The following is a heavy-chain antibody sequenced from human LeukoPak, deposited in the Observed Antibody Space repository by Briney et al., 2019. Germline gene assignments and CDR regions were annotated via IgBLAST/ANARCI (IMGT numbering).Heavy chain of an antibody. CDR3: ARDFTGGEYFDS. Sequence: GGSLRLSCAASGFTFSSFKMTWVPQAPGKGLECVSSISPSSTYIYYGDSLKGRVTVSRDDAKSLLFLHMSSLRPDAVAVYYCARDFTGGEYFDSWGQEALVSVSS. V-gene: IGHV3-21*06. CDR1: GFTFSSFK. D-gene: IGHD3-16*01. CDR2: ISPSSTYI. J-gene: IGHJ4*02.